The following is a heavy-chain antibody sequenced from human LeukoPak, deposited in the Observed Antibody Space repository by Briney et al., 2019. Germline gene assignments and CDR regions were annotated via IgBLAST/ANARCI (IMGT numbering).Heavy chain of an antibody. CDR3: ARVGSSDSSGYSTTSIPFDY. J-gene: IGHJ4*02. Sequence: GGSLRLSCAASGFTFSSYWVSWVRQAPGKGLEWVANIKQDGSEKYYVDSVKGRFTISRDNAKNSLYLQMNSLRAEDTAVYYCARVGSSDSSGYSTTSIPFDYWGQGTLVTVSS. D-gene: IGHD3-22*01. CDR1: GFTFSSYW. CDR2: IKQDGSEK. V-gene: IGHV3-7*01.